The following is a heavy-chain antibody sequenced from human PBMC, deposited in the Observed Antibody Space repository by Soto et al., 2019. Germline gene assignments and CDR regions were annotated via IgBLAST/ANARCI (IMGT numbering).Heavy chain of an antibody. J-gene: IGHJ4*02. D-gene: IGHD3-16*01. CDR1: GYTFTNFG. CDR2: ISAYNGNT. V-gene: IGHV1-18*01. CDR3: ARGGTPIDY. Sequence: QVQLVQSGAEVKKPGASVKVSCKTSGYTFTNFGLSWVRQAPGQGLEWMGWISAYNGNTNYAQNFQGRVTMTTDTATSTAYMELRSLRSADTAVYYFARGGTPIDYWGQGTLVTVSS.